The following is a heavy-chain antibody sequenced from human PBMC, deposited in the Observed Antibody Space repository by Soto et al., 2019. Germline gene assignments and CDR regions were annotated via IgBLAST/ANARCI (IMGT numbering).Heavy chain of an antibody. CDR3: ARDGRGVPAAGCGMDV. J-gene: IGHJ6*02. V-gene: IGHV1-3*01. Sequence: ASVKVSCKASGYTFTSYAMHWARQAPGQRLEWMGWINAGNGNTKYSQKFQGRVTITRDTSASTAYMELSSLRSEDTAVYYCARDGRGVPAAGCGMDVWGQGTTVTVSS. CDR1: GYTFTSYA. CDR2: INAGNGNT. D-gene: IGHD2-2*01.